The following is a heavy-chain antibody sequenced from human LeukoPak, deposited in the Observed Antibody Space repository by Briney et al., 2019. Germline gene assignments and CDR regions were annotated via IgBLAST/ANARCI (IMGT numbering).Heavy chain of an antibody. D-gene: IGHD3-3*01. Sequence: ASVKVSCKASGGTFSSYAISWVRQAPGQGLEWMGWMNPNSGNTGYAQKFQGRVTMTRNASISTAYMELSSLRSEDTAVYYCARVGVYYDFWSGYYEGGGYYYGMDVWGQGTTVTVSS. CDR1: GGTFSSYA. CDR2: MNPNSGNT. V-gene: IGHV1-8*02. CDR3: ARVGVYYDFWSGYYEGGGYYYGMDV. J-gene: IGHJ6*02.